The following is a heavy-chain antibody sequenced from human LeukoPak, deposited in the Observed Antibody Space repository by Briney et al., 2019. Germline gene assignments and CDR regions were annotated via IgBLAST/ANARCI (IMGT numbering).Heavy chain of an antibody. Sequence: GESLKISCKGSGYSFTSYWIGWVRQMPGKGLEWMGIIYPGDSDTRYSPSFQGQVTISADKSISTAYLQWSSLKASDTAMYYCASRPSTVVTPETDSYYFDYWGQGTLVTVSS. V-gene: IGHV5-51*01. CDR3: ASRPSTVVTPETDSYYFDY. D-gene: IGHD4-23*01. J-gene: IGHJ4*02. CDR1: GYSFTSYW. CDR2: IYPGDSDT.